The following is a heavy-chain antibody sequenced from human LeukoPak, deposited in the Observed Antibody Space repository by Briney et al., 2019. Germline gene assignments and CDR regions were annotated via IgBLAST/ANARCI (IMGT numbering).Heavy chain of an antibody. CDR2: IRSNSDGGTI. CDR1: GFTFSNAW. Sequence: GGSLRLSCATSGFTFSNAWMNWVRQAPGKGLEWVGRIRSNSDGGTIDYAAPVKGRFTLSRDDSKTTLYLQMNSLQTEDTAVYYCATDFYDSTWGQGTLATVSS. CDR3: ATDFYDST. J-gene: IGHJ5*02. D-gene: IGHD3-22*01. V-gene: IGHV3-15*07.